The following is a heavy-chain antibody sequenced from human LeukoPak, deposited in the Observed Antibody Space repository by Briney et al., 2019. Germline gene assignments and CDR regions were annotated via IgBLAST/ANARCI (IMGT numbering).Heavy chain of an antibody. Sequence: PGGSLRLSCAASGFTFSSYGMHWVRQAPGKGLEWVAFIRYDGSNKYYADSVKGRFAISRDNSKNTLYLQMNSLRAEDTAVYYCANLAVVGATRFDYWGQGTLVTVSS. D-gene: IGHD1-26*01. V-gene: IGHV3-30*02. J-gene: IGHJ4*02. CDR3: ANLAVVGATRFDY. CDR1: GFTFSSYG. CDR2: IRYDGSNK.